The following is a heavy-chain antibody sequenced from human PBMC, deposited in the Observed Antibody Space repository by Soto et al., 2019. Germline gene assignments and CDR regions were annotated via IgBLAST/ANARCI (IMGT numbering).Heavy chain of an antibody. D-gene: IGHD6-6*01. CDR1: GGPISSYY. CDR3: AAPPRY. CDR2: IYDSGST. Sequence: PSETLSLTCTVSGGPISSYYWSWIRQPPGKGLEWIGYIYDSGSTNYNPSLKSRVTISVDMSKNQFSLKLTSVTAADTAVYYCAAPPRYWGQGTLVTVSS. J-gene: IGHJ4*02. V-gene: IGHV4-59*01.